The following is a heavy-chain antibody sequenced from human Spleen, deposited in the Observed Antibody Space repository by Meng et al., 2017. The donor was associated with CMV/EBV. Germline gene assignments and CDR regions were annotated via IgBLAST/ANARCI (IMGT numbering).Heavy chain of an antibody. V-gene: IGHV3-13*01. CDR2: IGPAGDT. D-gene: IGHD2-2*02. Sequence: FSFNSYDMHGDRQVTGKGLEWVSPIGPAGDTYYPVSVKGQFTMSRENAKNSLYLQMNSLRAGDTAVYYCARDLARVRSVVPAAILDYWGQGTLVTVSS. J-gene: IGHJ4*02. CDR1: FSFNSYD. CDR3: ARDLARVRSVVPAAILDY.